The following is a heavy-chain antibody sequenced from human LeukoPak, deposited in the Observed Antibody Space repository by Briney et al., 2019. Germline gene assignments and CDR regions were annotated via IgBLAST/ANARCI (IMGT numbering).Heavy chain of an antibody. J-gene: IGHJ4*02. Sequence: PSETLSLTCTVSGASISSYFWSWIRQPPGKGLEWIGYIYYTGSTNYNPSLKSRITISVDASMNLFALKLSSVTAADTAVYYCARQGVATAIDYWGQGTLVTVSS. D-gene: IGHD2-21*02. V-gene: IGHV4-59*12. CDR1: GASISSYF. CDR3: ARQGVATAIDY. CDR2: IYYTGST.